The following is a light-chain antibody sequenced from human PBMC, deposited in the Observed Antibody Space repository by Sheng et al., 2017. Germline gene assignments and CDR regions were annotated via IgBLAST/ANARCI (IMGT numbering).Light chain of an antibody. CDR1: QSLTNW. V-gene: IGKV1-5*03. J-gene: IGKJ2*03. Sequence: DIQMTQSPSTLSASVGDRVTITCRASQSLTNWLAWYQQKPGKAPKLLIYKASNLETGVPSRFSGSGFGTEFTLTISSLQPDDSATYYCQQYSSYSYSFGQGTKLEIK. CDR3: QQYSSYSYS. CDR2: KAS.